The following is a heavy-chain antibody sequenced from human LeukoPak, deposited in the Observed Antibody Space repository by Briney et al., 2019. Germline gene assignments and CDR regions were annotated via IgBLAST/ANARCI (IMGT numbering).Heavy chain of an antibody. CDR3: ASSEYSSSSDRGEYFQH. V-gene: IGHV4-59*01. CDR2: IYSSGST. D-gene: IGHD6-6*01. J-gene: IGHJ1*01. CDR1: GVSISNYY. Sequence: SETLSLTCTVSGVSISNYYWSWIRQPPGKGLEWIGYIYSSGSTNYNPSLKSRVTISVDTSKNQFSLKLSSVTAADTAVYYCASSEYSSSSDRGEYFQHWGQGTLVTVSS.